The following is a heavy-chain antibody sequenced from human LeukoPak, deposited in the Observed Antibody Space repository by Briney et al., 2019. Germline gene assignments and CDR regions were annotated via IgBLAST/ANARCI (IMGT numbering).Heavy chain of an antibody. CDR1: GGSISNNNYH. CDR3: ARDCGGYLFDP. J-gene: IGHJ5*02. Sequence: SQTLSLTCTVSGGSISNNNYHWSWIPQPVGKGLEWIGGINHSGSTNYNPSLKSRVTISVDTSKNQFSLKLSSVTAADTAVYYCARDCGGYLFDPWGQGTLVTVSS. CDR2: INHSGST. V-gene: IGHV4-61*02. D-gene: IGHD3-22*01.